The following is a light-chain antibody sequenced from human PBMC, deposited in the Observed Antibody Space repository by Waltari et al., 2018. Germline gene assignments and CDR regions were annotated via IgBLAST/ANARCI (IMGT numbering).Light chain of an antibody. Sequence: DIVMTQSPLSLPVTPGEPASISCKSSQSLLRGNGYNYLDWYVQKPGQSPQLLIYLGSTRASGVPDRFSGSGTGTDFTQKISRVEAEDVGIYYCMQPLHTPYTFAQGTKLEI. CDR1: QSLLRGNGYNY. V-gene: IGKV2-28*01. J-gene: IGKJ2*01. CDR2: LGS. CDR3: MQPLHTPYT.